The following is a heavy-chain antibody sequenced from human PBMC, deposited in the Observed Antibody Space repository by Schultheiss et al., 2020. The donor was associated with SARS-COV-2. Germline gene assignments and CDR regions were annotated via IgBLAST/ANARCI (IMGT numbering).Heavy chain of an antibody. V-gene: IGHV4-34*01. Sequence: SETLSLTCAVSGGSISSYYWGWIRQPPGKGLEWIGEIYHSGSTNYNPSLKSRVTISVDTSKNQFSLKLSSVTAADTAVYYCARGGPSYGRPGCGYYYYYGMDVWGQGTTVTVSS. CDR1: GGSISSYY. D-gene: IGHD2-21*01. CDR3: ARGGPSYGRPGCGYYYYYGMDV. CDR2: IYHSGST. J-gene: IGHJ6*02.